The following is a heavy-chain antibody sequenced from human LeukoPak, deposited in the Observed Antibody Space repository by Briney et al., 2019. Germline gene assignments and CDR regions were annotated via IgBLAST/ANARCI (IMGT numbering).Heavy chain of an antibody. CDR3: AKDFLWFGEGDAFDI. Sequence: PGGSLRLSCAASGFTFSSSAMHWVRQAPGKGLEWVAVISYDGSNIYYADSVKGRFTISRDNSKNTLYLQMNSLRAEDTAVYYCAKDFLWFGEGDAFDIWGQGTMVTVSS. J-gene: IGHJ3*02. CDR2: ISYDGSNI. V-gene: IGHV3-30-3*01. D-gene: IGHD3-10*01. CDR1: GFTFSSSA.